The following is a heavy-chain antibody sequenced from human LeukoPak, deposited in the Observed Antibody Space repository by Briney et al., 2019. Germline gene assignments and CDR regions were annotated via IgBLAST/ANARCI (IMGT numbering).Heavy chain of an antibody. J-gene: IGHJ4*02. D-gene: IGHD3-3*01. V-gene: IGHV4-4*02. CDR1: GGSVTSTNW. CDR3: AREGGFYRPLDY. Sequence: SETLSLTCGASGGSVTSTNWWTWVRQPPGKGLEWIGEVHLDGRTNYNPSLKSRLTMSVDLSENHISLKLTSVTAADTAVYYCAREGGFYRPLDYSGQGTLVTVSS. CDR2: VHLDGRT.